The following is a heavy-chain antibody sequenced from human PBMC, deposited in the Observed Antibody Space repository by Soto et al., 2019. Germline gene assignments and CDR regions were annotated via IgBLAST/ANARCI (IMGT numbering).Heavy chain of an antibody. CDR3: ARLVLLWFGELLLGGHGMDV. CDR1: GGSTSSSSYY. D-gene: IGHD3-10*01. V-gene: IGHV4-39*01. Sequence: SETLSLTCTVSGGSTSSSSYYWGWIRQPPGKGLEWIGSIYYSGSTYYNPSLKSRVTISVDTSKNQFSLKLSSVTAADTAVYYCARLVLLWFGELLLGGHGMDVWGQGTTVTVSS. CDR2: IYYSGST. J-gene: IGHJ6*02.